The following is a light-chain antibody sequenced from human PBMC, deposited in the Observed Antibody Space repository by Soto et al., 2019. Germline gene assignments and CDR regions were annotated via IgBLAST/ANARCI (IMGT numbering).Light chain of an antibody. J-gene: IGKJ1*01. CDR2: GVS. V-gene: IGKV3-20*01. Sequence: EIVLTQSPGTLSLSPGERATLYCRSSQTVNANFLAWYQQKPGQAPRLLIYGVSNRASGIPDRFSGSGSGTDITLTISRLEPEDFAVYYCHQSGDSPTFGQGTRVEIK. CDR3: HQSGDSPT. CDR1: QTVNANF.